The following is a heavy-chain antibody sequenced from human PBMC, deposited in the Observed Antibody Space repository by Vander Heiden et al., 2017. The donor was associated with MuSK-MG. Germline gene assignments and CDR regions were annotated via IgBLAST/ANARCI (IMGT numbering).Heavy chain of an antibody. CDR1: GFTFSSYA. CDR3: ARYQPLPLYMYYFDY. V-gene: IGHV3-23*01. Sequence: EVQLLESGGGLVQPGGSLRLSCAASGFTFSSYAMSWVRQAPGKGLEWLSAISGSGGSTYYADSVKGRFTISRDNSKNTLYLQMNSLRAEDTAVYYCARYQPLPLYMYYFDYWGQGTLVTVSS. J-gene: IGHJ4*02. CDR2: ISGSGGST. D-gene: IGHD2-2*01.